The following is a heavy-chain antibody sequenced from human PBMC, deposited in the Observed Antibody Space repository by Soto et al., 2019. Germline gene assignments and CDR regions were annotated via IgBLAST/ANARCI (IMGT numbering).Heavy chain of an antibody. V-gene: IGHV3-33*01. CDR2: LWYDGSKK. D-gene: IGHD6-13*01. Sequence: XGSLRLSCTVSGITLSNYGMHWVRQAPGKGLEWLSILWYDGSKKYYADSVKGRFTISKDNSKNTLYLQMNSLRAEDTAVYYCARVSSAGGYHYYGMDVWGRGTTVTVSS. CDR1: GITLSNYG. J-gene: IGHJ6*02. CDR3: ARVSSAGGYHYYGMDV.